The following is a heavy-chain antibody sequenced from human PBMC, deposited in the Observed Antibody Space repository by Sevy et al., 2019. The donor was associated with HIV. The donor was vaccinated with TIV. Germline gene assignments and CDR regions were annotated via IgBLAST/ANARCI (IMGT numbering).Heavy chain of an antibody. Sequence: SETLSLTCTVSGGSISSGNYYWSWIRQPAGKGLEWIGRIYTSGSTNYNPSLKSRVTISVDTSKNQFSLKLRSVTAADTTVYYCARESGDCSSTGCYEGVFDDWGQGTLVTVSS. D-gene: IGHD2-2*01. CDR2: IYTSGST. CDR1: GGSISSGNYY. J-gene: IGHJ4*02. CDR3: ARESGDCSSTGCYEGVFDD. V-gene: IGHV4-61*02.